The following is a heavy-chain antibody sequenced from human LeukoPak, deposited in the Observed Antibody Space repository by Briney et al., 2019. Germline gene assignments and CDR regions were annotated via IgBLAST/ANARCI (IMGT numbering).Heavy chain of an antibody. Sequence: GGSLRLSCAASGFTFSSFAMTWVRQAPGKGLEWVSTVSGSAGRTDYADSVKGRFTISRDNLKNTLYLQMNGLRAEDTAVYYCAKNRGHCVDGVCHNYYCMDVWGRGTTVTVSS. D-gene: IGHD2-8*02. CDR3: AKNRGHCVDGVCHNYYCMDV. V-gene: IGHV3-23*01. CDR2: VSGSAGRT. J-gene: IGHJ6*03. CDR1: GFTFSSFA.